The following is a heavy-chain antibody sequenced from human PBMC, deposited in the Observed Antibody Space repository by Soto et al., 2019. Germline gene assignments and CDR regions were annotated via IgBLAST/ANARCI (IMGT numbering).Heavy chain of an antibody. CDR3: TRTPVNWFDP. Sequence: VSLRLSCAASGFTFSGSAMHWVRQASGKGLEWVGRIRSKANSYATAYAASVKGRFTISRDDSKNTAYLQMNSLKTEDTAVYYCTRTPVNWFDPWGQGTLVTVSS. V-gene: IGHV3-73*01. CDR2: IRSKANSYAT. J-gene: IGHJ5*02. CDR1: GFTFSGSA.